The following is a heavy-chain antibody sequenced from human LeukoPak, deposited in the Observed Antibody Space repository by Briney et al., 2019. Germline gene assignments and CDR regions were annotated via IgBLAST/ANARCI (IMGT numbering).Heavy chain of an antibody. CDR2: INPNSGGT. V-gene: IGHV1-2*02. Sequence: ASVKVSCKASGYTFTDYYMHWVRQAPGQGLEWMGWINPNSGGTNYAQKFQGRVTMTRDKSISTAYMELYSLRSDDTAVYYCARYSYSEYYYYYYMDVWGKGTTVTVSS. CDR1: GYTFTDYY. J-gene: IGHJ6*03. D-gene: IGHD5-18*01. CDR3: ARYSYSEYYYYYYMDV.